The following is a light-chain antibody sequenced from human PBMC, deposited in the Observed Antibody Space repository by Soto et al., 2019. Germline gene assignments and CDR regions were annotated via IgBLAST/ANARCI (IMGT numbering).Light chain of an antibody. CDR1: QSISSW. CDR2: DAS. CDR3: QQYYTYSWT. V-gene: IGKV1-5*01. Sequence: DIQMTQSPSTLSASVGDRVTITCRASQSISSWLAWYQQKPGIAPKVLIYDASSLESGVPSGFSGSGSGTEFSLTISSLQPDDFATYYCQQYYTYSWTFGQGTKVEIK. J-gene: IGKJ1*01.